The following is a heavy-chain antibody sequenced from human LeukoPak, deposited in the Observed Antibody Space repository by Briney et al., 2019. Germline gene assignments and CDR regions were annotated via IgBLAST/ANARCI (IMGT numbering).Heavy chain of an antibody. Sequence: GESLKISCKGSGYSFTSYWIGWVRQMPGKGLEWMGIIYPGDSDTRYSPSFQGQVTISADKSISTAYLQWSSLKASDTAMYYCARILAARRGTNAFDIWGQGTMVTVSS. V-gene: IGHV5-51*01. D-gene: IGHD6-6*01. J-gene: IGHJ3*02. CDR1: GYSFTSYW. CDR2: IYPGDSDT. CDR3: ARILAARRGTNAFDI.